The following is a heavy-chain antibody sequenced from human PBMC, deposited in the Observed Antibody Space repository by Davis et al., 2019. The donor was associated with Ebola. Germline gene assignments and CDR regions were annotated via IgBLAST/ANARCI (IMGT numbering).Heavy chain of an antibody. CDR3: ARVSYSNYLYFDY. CDR2: IIPIFGTA. CDR1: GGTFSRFG. J-gene: IGHJ4*02. D-gene: IGHD4-11*01. V-gene: IGHV1-69*13. Sequence: SVKVSCKASGGTFSRFGISWVRQATGQGLEWMGGIIPIFGTAAYAQKFQGRVTITADESTSTAYMELSRLRSDDTAVYYCARVSYSNYLYFDYWGQGTLVTVSS.